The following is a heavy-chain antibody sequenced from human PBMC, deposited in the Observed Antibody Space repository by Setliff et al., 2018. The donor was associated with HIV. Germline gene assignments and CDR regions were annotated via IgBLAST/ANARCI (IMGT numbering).Heavy chain of an antibody. V-gene: IGHV3-15*01. CDR1: GFSFNNAW. Sequence: GGSLRLSCAASGFSFNNAWMSWVRQAPGKGLEWIGRIKSKTSGGTTDYGAPAQGRFTIFRNNAQNSLYLQMNSLRAEDTAVYYCARDLGRSLDYWGQGTLVTVSS. CDR3: ARDLGRSLDY. CDR2: IKSKTSGGTT. J-gene: IGHJ4*02.